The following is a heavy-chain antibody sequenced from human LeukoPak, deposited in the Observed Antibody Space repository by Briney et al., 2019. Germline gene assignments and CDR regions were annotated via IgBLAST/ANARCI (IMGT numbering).Heavy chain of an antibody. CDR3: AQLFAY. V-gene: IGHV3-48*03. Sequence: GGSLRLSCEASGFTVSSYDMNWVRHAPGKGLERVSYMSSSGSATHYTDSVKGRFTISRDNAKNSLYLQMNSLRADDTAVYYCAQLFAYGGQGTLVTVSS. J-gene: IGHJ4*02. CDR1: GFTVSSYD. D-gene: IGHD1-1*01. CDR2: MSSSGSAT.